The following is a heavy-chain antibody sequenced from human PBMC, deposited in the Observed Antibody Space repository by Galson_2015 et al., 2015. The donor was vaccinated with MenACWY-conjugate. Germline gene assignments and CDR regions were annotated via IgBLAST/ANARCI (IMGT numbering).Heavy chain of an antibody. CDR3: ARSRGYSYGFFDY. J-gene: IGHJ4*02. V-gene: IGHV1-69*04. CDR1: GGTFSSYA. CDR2: VIPILGIA. Sequence: SVKVSCKASGGTFSSYAISWVRQAPGQGLEWMGRVIPILGIANYAQKFQGRVTITADKSTSTAYMELSSLRSEDTAVYYCARSRGYSYGFFDYWGQGTLVTVSS. D-gene: IGHD5-18*01.